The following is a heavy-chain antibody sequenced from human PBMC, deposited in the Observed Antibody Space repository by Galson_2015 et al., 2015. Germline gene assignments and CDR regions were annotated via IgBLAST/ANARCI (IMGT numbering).Heavy chain of an antibody. CDR3: ASSRGYYYDRSGISPLYY. Sequence: SLRLSCAASGFTFSSYAMHWVRQAPGTGLEWVAVTSYDGSNKYYADSVQGRFTISRDNSKHTLYLQMNSLRAEDTAVYYCASSRGYYYDRSGISPLYYWGQVTLVTVSS. CDR1: GFTFSSYA. V-gene: IGHV3-30-3*01. CDR2: TSYDGSNK. D-gene: IGHD3-22*01. J-gene: IGHJ4*02.